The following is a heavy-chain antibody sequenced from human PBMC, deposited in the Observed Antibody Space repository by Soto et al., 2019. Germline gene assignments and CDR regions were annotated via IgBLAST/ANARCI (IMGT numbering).Heavy chain of an antibody. J-gene: IGHJ6*04. D-gene: IGHD3-16*01. CDR2: ISGYNGHT. V-gene: IGHV1-18*01. CDR1: GYTFTTYG. CDR3: AMEGDMPYYYDGLDV. Sequence: QVQLGQSGAEVRKPGASVKVSCKASGYTFTTYGISWVRQAPGQGLEWMGWISGYNGHTKYAQKFQGRVTMTTDTTTSRVYMDLRSLRSDATSGYYSAMEGDMPYYYDGLDVWCEGTTVTVSS.